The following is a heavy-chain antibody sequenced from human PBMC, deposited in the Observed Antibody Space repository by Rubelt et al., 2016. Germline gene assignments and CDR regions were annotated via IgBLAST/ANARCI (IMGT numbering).Heavy chain of an antibody. V-gene: IGHV4-34*01. D-gene: IGHD2-2*02. CDR3: ARGGVVVPAAIRGGYYYMDV. CDR2: INHSGST. Sequence: QVQLQQWGAGLLKPSETLSLTCAVYGGSFSGYYWSWIRQPPGKGLEWIGEINHSGSTHYNPSLKSLSTLSVDRSKDKFYLKLSSVTAADTAVYYCARGGVVVPAAIRGGYYYMDVWGKGTTVTVSS. CDR1: GGSFSGYY. J-gene: IGHJ6*03.